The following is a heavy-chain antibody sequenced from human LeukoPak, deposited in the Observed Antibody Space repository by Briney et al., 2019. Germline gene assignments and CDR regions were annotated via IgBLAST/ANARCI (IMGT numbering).Heavy chain of an antibody. CDR1: GFTFSSYS. Sequence: PGGSLRLSCAASGFTFSSYSMNWVRQAPGKGLEWVSYISSSSTIYYADSVKGRFTISRDNAKNSLYLQMNSLRAEDTAVYYCARDSGDYWGQGTLVTVSS. D-gene: IGHD3-10*01. V-gene: IGHV3-48*01. J-gene: IGHJ4*02. CDR2: ISSSSTI. CDR3: ARDSGDY.